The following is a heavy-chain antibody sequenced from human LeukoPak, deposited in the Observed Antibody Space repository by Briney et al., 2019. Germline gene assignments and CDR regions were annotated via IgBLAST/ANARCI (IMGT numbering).Heavy chain of an antibody. CDR2: IYYSGST. D-gene: IGHD2-2*01. V-gene: IGHV4-59*01. J-gene: IGHJ3*02. Sequence: SETLCLTCTVSGGSISSYYWSWIRQPPGKGLEWIGYIYYSGSTNYNPSLKSRVTISVDTSKNQFFLKLSSVTAADTAAYYCARALIVVVPAASDAFDIWGQGTMVTVSS. CDR1: GGSISSYY. CDR3: ARALIVVVPAASDAFDI.